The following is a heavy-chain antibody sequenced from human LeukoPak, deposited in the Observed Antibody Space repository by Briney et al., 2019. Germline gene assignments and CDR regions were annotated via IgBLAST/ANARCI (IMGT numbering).Heavy chain of an antibody. V-gene: IGHV3-30-3*02. CDR2: ISYDGSNK. Sequence: GGSLRLSCAASGFTFSSYAMHWVRQAPGKGLEWVAVISYDGSNKYYADSVKGRFTISRDNSKNTLYLQMNSLRAEDTAVYYCAKTLLTDFRGITSSYKSDWGQGTLVTVFS. CDR3: AKTLLTDFRGITSSYKSD. J-gene: IGHJ4*02. D-gene: IGHD3-10*01. CDR1: GFTFSSYA.